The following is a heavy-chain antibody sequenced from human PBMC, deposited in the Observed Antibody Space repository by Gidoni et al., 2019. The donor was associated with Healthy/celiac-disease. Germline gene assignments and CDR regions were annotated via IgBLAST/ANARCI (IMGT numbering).Heavy chain of an antibody. CDR1: GFTFRSYA. D-gene: IGHD3-22*01. V-gene: IGHV3-23*01. CDR2: ISGSGGST. Sequence: EVQLLESGGGLVQPGGSLRLSCAASGFTFRSYAMSWVRQAPGKGLEWVSAISGSGGSTYYADSVKGRFTISRDNSKNTLYLQMNSLRAEDTAVYYCAKAQSSGYYRNWFDPWGQGTLVTVSS. CDR3: AKAQSSGYYRNWFDP. J-gene: IGHJ5*02.